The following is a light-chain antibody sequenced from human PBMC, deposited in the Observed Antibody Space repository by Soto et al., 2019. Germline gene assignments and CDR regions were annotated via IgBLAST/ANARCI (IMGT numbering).Light chain of an antibody. CDR2: QDS. J-gene: IGLJ2*01. V-gene: IGLV3-1*01. CDR1: KLGDKY. Sequence: YELTQPPSVSVSPGQTASITCSGDKLGDKYACWYQQKPGQSPVLVIYQDSKRPSGIPERFSGSNSGNTATLTISGTQAMDEADYYCQAWDSSTGGVVFGGGTKLTVL. CDR3: QAWDSSTGGVV.